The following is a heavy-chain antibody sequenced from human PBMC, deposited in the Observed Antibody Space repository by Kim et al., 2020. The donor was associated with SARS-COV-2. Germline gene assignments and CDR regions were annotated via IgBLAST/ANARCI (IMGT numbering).Heavy chain of an antibody. D-gene: IGHD2-21*02. CDR3: ARDLRHNVVVTAKYYYGMDV. J-gene: IGHJ6*02. CDR2: ISSSSSYI. CDR1: GFTFSSYS. V-gene: IGHV3-21*01. Sequence: GGSLRLSCAASGFTFSSYSMNWVRQAPGKGLEWVSSISSSSSYIYYADSVKGRFTISRDNAKNSLYLQMNSLRAEDTAVYYCARDLRHNVVVTAKYYYGMDVWGQGTTVTVSS.